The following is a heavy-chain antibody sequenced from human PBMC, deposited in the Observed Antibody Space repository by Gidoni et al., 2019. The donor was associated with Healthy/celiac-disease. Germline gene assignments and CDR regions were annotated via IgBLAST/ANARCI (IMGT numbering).Heavy chain of an antibody. CDR1: GFTFSSYA. CDR3: AKTGLAVAGGTRYYFDY. Sequence: EVQLLESGGGLVQPGGSLRLSCAASGFTFSSYAMSWVRQAPGKGLEWVSAISGSGGSTYYADSVKGRFTISRDNSKNTLYLQMNSLRAEDTAVYYCAKTGLAVAGGTRYYFDYWGQGTLVTVSS. D-gene: IGHD6-19*01. CDR2: ISGSGGST. V-gene: IGHV3-23*01. J-gene: IGHJ4*02.